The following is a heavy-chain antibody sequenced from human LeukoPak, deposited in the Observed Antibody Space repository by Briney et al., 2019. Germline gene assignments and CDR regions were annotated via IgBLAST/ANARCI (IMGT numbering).Heavy chain of an antibody. CDR2: IYAGGRT. Sequence: GGSLRLSCAASGNYWMHWVRQAPGKGLEWVSVIYAGGRTYYADSVKGRFTISRDNSKDTLYLQMNNLRAEDTAVYYCARGRLAASTHAIDCWGQGTLVTVSS. J-gene: IGHJ4*02. D-gene: IGHD6-6*01. CDR3: ARGRLAASTHAIDC. V-gene: IGHV3-53*01. CDR1: GNYW.